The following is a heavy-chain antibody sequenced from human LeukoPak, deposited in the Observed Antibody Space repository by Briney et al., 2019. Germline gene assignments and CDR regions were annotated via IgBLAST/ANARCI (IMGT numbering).Heavy chain of an antibody. J-gene: IGHJ4*02. CDR1: GFTFNDAW. Sequence: PGGSLRLSCAASGFTFNDAWMNWVRQAPGKGLEWVGQIKSKANGGTTDYAAPVKGRFSISRDDSKNTIYLQMNSLKTEDTAVYYCTTDMVKGNSSCYFCRDYWGQGTLVTVSS. D-gene: IGHD6-25*01. CDR2: IKSKANGGTT. V-gene: IGHV3-15*01. CDR3: TTDMVKGNSSCYFCRDY.